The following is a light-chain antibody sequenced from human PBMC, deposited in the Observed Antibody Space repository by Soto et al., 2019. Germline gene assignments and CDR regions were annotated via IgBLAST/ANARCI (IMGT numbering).Light chain of an antibody. CDR2: GAS. CDR3: QQYHDWPLT. CDR1: QSVSSN. J-gene: IGKJ4*01. Sequence: IVMTQSPSTLSVSPGERATLSCRASQSVSSNFAWYQQKPGQAPRLLIYGASNRATDIPARFSGSGSGTEFTLTISSLQSEDFAVFFCQQYHDWPLTFGGATKVDIK. V-gene: IGKV3-15*01.